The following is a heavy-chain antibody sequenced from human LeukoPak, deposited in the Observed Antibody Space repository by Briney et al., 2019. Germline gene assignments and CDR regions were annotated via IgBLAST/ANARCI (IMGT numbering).Heavy chain of an antibody. D-gene: IGHD1-14*01. CDR1: GYTFTSYG. J-gene: IGHJ6*02. V-gene: IGHV1-18*01. CDR2: ISAYNGNT. Sequence: ASVKVSCKASGYTFTSYGISWVRQAPGQGLEWMGWISAYNGNTNYAQKLQGRVTMTTDTSTSTAYMELRSLRSDDTAVYYCARVLGSRYRGTMWGYYYYGMDVWGQGTTVTVSS. CDR3: ARVLGSRYRGTMWGYYYYGMDV.